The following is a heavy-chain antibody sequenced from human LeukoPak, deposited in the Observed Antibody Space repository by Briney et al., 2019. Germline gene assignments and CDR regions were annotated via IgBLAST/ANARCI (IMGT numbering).Heavy chain of an antibody. CDR2: ISYDGSNK. Sequence: PGRSLRLSCAASGFTFSSYAMHWVRQAPGKGLEWVAVISYDGSNKYYADSVKGRFTISRGNSKNTLYLQMNSLRAEDTAVYYCARGGSSFAPQDVWGKGTTVTVSS. CDR3: ARGGSSFAPQDV. V-gene: IGHV3-30-3*01. CDR1: GFTFSSYA. J-gene: IGHJ6*04. D-gene: IGHD6-6*01.